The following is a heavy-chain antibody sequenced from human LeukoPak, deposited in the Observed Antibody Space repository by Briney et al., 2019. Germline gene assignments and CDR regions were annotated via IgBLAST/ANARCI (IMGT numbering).Heavy chain of an antibody. J-gene: IGHJ6*02. CDR1: GYTFTSYD. Sequence: ASVKVSCKASGYTFTSYDINWVRQATGQGLEWMGWMNPNSGNTGYAQKFQGRVTMTRNTSISIAYMELSSLRSEDTAVYYCARGSCSGGSCYSGHYYYYYGMDVWGQGTTVTVSS. CDR3: ARGSCSGGSCYSGHYYYYYGMDV. V-gene: IGHV1-8*01. D-gene: IGHD2-15*01. CDR2: MNPNSGNT.